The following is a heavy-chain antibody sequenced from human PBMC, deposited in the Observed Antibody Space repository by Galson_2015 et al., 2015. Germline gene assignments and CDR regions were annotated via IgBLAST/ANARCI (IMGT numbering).Heavy chain of an antibody. CDR1: GFTFSSYS. CDR2: ISSSSSTI. D-gene: IGHD3-22*01. CDR3: ARPYYYDSSGYYTY. J-gene: IGHJ4*02. V-gene: IGHV3-48*02. Sequence: SLRLSCAASGFTFSSYSINWVRQAPGKGLEWASYISSSSSTIYYADSVKGRFTISRDNAKNSLYLQMNSLRDEDTAVYYCARPYYYDSSGYYTYWGQGTLVTVSS.